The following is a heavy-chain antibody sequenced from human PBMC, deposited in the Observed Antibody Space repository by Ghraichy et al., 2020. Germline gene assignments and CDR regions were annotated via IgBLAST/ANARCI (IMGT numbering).Heavy chain of an antibody. CDR3: ARDDGYSGWYYFDY. Sequence: SCAASGFTFSSYWMSWVRQAPGKGLEWVANIKQDGSEKYYVDSVKGRFTISRDNAKNSLYLQMNSLRAEDTAVYYCARDDGYSGWYYFDYWGQGTLVTVSS. CDR2: IKQDGSEK. J-gene: IGHJ4*02. V-gene: IGHV3-7*03. D-gene: IGHD5-12*01. CDR1: GFTFSSYW.